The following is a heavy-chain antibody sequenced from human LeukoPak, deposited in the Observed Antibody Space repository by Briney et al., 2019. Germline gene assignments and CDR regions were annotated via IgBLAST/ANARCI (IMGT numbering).Heavy chain of an antibody. Sequence: SETLSLTCTFSSDSISNYFWSWIRQPAGKGLEWIGRISASGSSNYNPSLKSRVTMSLDTSTNQFSLKLTSVTAADTAVYYCARLRVPAARGAFDCWGQGTMVTVAS. CDR3: ARLRVPAARGAFDC. D-gene: IGHD6-6*01. CDR2: ISASGSS. CDR1: SDSISNYF. V-gene: IGHV4-4*07. J-gene: IGHJ3*01.